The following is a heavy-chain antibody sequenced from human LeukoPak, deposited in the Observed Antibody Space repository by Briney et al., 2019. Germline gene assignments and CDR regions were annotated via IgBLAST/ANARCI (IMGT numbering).Heavy chain of an antibody. CDR2: INPNSGGT. CDR3: ARVLVHYFFGFDL. J-gene: IGHJ6*02. Sequence: ASVKVSCKASGYTFTGYYMHWVRQAPGQGLEWMGRINPNSGGTNYAQKFQGRVTMTRDTSISTAYMELSRLRSDDTAVYDCARVLVHYFFGFDLLGQGTTVTVSS. CDR1: GYTFTGYY. V-gene: IGHV1-2*06. D-gene: IGHD3-10*02.